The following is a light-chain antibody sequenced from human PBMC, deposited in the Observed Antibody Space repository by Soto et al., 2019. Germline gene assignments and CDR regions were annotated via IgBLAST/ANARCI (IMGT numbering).Light chain of an antibody. V-gene: IGKV3-15*01. CDR2: GAS. CDR3: QQYNNCPPYT. J-gene: IGKJ2*01. CDR1: QSVSTN. Sequence: EIVMTQSPATLSVSPGERATLSCRASQSVSTNLAWYQQKPGQAPRLLIYGASTRATGISARFSGSGSGTEFTLTISSLQSEDFAVYYCQQYNNCPPYTFGQGTKLEIK.